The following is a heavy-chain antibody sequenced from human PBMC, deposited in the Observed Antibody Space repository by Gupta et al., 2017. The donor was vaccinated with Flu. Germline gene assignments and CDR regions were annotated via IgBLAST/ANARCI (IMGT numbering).Heavy chain of an antibody. J-gene: IGHJ3*02. CDR3: ARLYYDTDDTDYYRPSLDNFDI. V-gene: IGHV5-51*01. CDR2: IYPIDSDI. D-gene: IGHD3-22*01. Sequence: RKRPGKGLEWMGIIYPIDSDIRYGPSFHGQITSSADYSISTAYLFWTSLKASDTAIYYCARLYYDTDDTDYYRPSLDNFDIWGQGTLVTVSS.